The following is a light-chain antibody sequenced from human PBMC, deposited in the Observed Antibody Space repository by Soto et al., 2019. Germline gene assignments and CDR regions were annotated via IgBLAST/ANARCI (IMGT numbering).Light chain of an antibody. J-gene: IGKJ5*01. CDR3: QHRSNWPPIT. Sequence: EIVLTQSPATLSLSPGERATLSCRASQSVGSYLVWYQQKPGQAPRLHIYDASNRATGIPARFSGRGSGTDFTLTISGLEPEDFAVYYCQHRSNWPPITFGQGTRLEI. CDR2: DAS. CDR1: QSVGSY. V-gene: IGKV3-11*01.